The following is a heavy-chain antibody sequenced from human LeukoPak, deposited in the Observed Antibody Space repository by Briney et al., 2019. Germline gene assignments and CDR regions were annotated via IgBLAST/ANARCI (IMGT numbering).Heavy chain of an antibody. CDR2: MNPNSGNT. CDR1: GYTFTSYD. V-gene: IGHV1-8*01. D-gene: IGHD1-26*01. CDR3: ARAGGGSYSRRGNWFDP. J-gene: IGHJ5*02. Sequence: ASVKVSCKASGYTFTSYDINWVRQATGQGLEWMGWMNPNSGNTGYAQKFQGRVTMTRNTSISTAYMELSSLRSEDTAVYYCARAGGGSYSRRGNWFDPWGQGTLVTVSS.